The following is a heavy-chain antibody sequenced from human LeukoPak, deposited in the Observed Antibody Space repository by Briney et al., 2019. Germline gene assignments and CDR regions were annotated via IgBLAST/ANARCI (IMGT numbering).Heavy chain of an antibody. D-gene: IGHD2-2*02. J-gene: IGHJ5*02. CDR3: ARSPPYCSSPGCYIGWFDP. Sequence: SDTLSLTCSVSGGSISGYYWIWIRQSRGKGLEWIRFNYYSGSTNYNPSLKSRVTISVDTSKNQFSLKLSSVTAADTAVYYCARSPPYCSSPGCYIGWFDPWGQGTLVTVSS. CDR2: NYYSGST. CDR1: GGSISGYY. V-gene: IGHV4-59*07.